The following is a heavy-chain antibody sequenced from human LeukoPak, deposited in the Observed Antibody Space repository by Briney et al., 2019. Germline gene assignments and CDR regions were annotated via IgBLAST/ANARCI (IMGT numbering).Heavy chain of an antibody. CDR2: INHSGST. J-gene: IGHJ3*02. V-gene: IGHV4-34*01. D-gene: IGHD2-2*03. Sequence: SETLSLTCAVYGGSFSGYYWSWIRQPPGKGLEWIGEINHSGSTNYNPSLKSRVTISLDTSKNQFSLNLNSVTAADTAVYYCAKSNGYGLIDIWGQGTMVTVSS. CDR3: AKSNGYGLIDI. CDR1: GGSFSGYY.